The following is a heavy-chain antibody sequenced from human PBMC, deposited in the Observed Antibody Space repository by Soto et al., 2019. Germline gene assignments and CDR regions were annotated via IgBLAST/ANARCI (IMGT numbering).Heavy chain of an antibody. CDR2: ISGSGGST. Sequence: EVQLLESGGGWVQPGGSLRPSCAAPGFTFSSYAMSWVRQAPGKGLEWVSAISGSGGSTYYADSVKGRFTISRDNSKNTLYLQMNSLRAEDTAVYYCAKGGIGGQLDRFDYWGQGTLVTVSS. D-gene: IGHD6-13*01. V-gene: IGHV3-23*01. CDR3: AKGGIGGQLDRFDY. CDR1: GFTFSSYA. J-gene: IGHJ4*02.